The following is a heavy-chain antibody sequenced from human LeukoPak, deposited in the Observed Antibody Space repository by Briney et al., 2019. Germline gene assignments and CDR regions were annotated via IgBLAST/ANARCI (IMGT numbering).Heavy chain of an antibody. CDR3: ARGLSGRAWEGFDY. Sequence: PSQTLSLTCAISGDSFSSNSATWNWLRQSPSRGLEWLGRTYYRSKWNNDYAVSVESRITINPDISKNQFSLQMNSVTPEDTAVYYCARGLSGRAWEGFDYWGQGTLVTVSS. D-gene: IGHD6-25*01. CDR1: GDSFSSNSAT. J-gene: IGHJ4*02. V-gene: IGHV6-1*01. CDR2: TYYRSKWNN.